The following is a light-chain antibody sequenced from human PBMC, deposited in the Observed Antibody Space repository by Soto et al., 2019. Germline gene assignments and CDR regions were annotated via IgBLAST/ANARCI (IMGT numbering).Light chain of an antibody. V-gene: IGKV1-5*03. CDR1: QSISSW. CDR2: KAS. J-gene: IGKJ4*01. CDR3: QQYNSYSPVT. Sequence: DIQMTQSPSTLSASVGDRVTITCRASQSISSWLAWYQQKPGKAPKLLIYKASSLKSGVPSRFSGSGSGTEFTLTISSLQPDDFATYYCQQYNSYSPVTFGGGTKVEIK.